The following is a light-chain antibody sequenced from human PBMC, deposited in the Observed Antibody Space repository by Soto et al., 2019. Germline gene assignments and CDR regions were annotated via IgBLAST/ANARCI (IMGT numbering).Light chain of an antibody. Sequence: DIPMTQSPSTVSASVGDRVTITCRASQSISSWLAWYQQKPGKAPKLLIQKASSLESGVPSRFSGSGSGTEFTLAISSLQPDDFATYYCQQYGFFPLTFGGGTKVEIK. V-gene: IGKV1-5*03. CDR2: KAS. CDR3: QQYGFFPLT. J-gene: IGKJ4*01. CDR1: QSISSW.